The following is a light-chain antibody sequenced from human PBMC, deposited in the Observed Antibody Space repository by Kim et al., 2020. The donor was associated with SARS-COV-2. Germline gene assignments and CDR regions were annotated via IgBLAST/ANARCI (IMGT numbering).Light chain of an antibody. CDR1: ESVSSY. CDR2: GAS. CDR3: QHYYTYPFT. J-gene: IGKJ3*01. Sequence: AYTGGRVTITGRASESVSSYLAWYQQKPGKAPKLLIYGASTLQSGVPSKFSGSGSGTDFTLTISRLQSEDFATYYCQHYYTYPFTFGPGTKVDIK. V-gene: IGKV1-8*01.